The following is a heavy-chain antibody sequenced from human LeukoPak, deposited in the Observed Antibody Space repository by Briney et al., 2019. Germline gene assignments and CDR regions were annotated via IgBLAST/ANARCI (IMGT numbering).Heavy chain of an antibody. CDR1: GFTFSSYE. CDR3: VRDRDYAFDI. V-gene: IGHV3-48*03. J-gene: IGHJ3*02. CDR2: ISSSGSTI. Sequence: GGSLRLSCAASGFTFSSYEMNWVRQAPGKGLEWVSYISSSGSTIYYADSVKGRFTMSRDNAKNSLHLQMNSLRDDDTAVYYCVRDRDYAFDIWGQGTMVTVSS. D-gene: IGHD5-24*01.